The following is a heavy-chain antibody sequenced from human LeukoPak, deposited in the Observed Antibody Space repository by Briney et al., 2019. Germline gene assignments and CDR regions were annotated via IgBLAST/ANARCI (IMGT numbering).Heavy chain of an antibody. Sequence: PSETLSLTCNVSGYSISSGHNWGWIRPPPGMGLEWIGSLSHPDDIHYSPSLKSRVSISGDSSKNQFSLILSSVTAADTAVYYCFWIFHDILTPSHQIEYWGQGTLVTVSS. V-gene: IGHV4-38-2*02. D-gene: IGHD3-9*01. J-gene: IGHJ4*02. CDR1: GYSISSGHN. CDR3: FWIFHDILTPSHQIEY. CDR2: LSHPDDI.